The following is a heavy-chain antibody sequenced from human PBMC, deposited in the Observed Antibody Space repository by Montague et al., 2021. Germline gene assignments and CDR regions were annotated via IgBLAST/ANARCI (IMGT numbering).Heavy chain of an antibody. V-gene: IGHV1-8*02. Sequence: SVKVSCKASGYTFTSYDINWVRQATGQGLEWMGWMNPNSGNTGYSQKFQGRVTTTRNNSISTAYMDLISIRCADTAVYYCAKGYCDNSAYYAGNWFDPWGQGTLVTVSS. J-gene: IGHJ5*02. CDR3: AKGYCDNSAYYAGNWFDP. CDR1: GYTFTSYD. CDR2: MNPNSGNT. D-gene: IGHD3-22*01.